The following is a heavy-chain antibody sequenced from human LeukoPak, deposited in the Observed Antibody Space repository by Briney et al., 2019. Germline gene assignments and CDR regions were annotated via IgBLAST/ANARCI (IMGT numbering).Heavy chain of an antibody. Sequence: ASVNVSCKASGYTFTSYDINWVRPATGQGLEWMGWMNPNRGNTGYPQKFQGRVTLTRNTSISTAYMELSSLRPEATAVYYCARGGSSYDFWSGYYGRAYYYYYMDVWGKGTTVTVSS. CDR2: MNPNRGNT. V-gene: IGHV1-8*03. J-gene: IGHJ6*03. CDR1: GYTFTSYD. CDR3: ARGGSSYDFWSGYYGRAYYYYYMDV. D-gene: IGHD3-3*01.